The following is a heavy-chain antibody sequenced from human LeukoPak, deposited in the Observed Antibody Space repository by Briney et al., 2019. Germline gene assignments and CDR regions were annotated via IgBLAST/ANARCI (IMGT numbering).Heavy chain of an antibody. CDR1: GGSISSYY. V-gene: IGHV4-4*07. CDR3: VRGYYYDSSGYWVRAFDI. D-gene: IGHD3-22*01. CDR2: IYTSGST. Sequence: SETLSLTCTVSGGSISSYYWSWIRQPAGKGLEWIGRIYTSGSTNYNPSLKSRVTISVDRSKNQFSLKLSSVTAADTAVYYCVRGYYYDSSGYWVRAFDIWGQGTMVTVSS. J-gene: IGHJ3*02.